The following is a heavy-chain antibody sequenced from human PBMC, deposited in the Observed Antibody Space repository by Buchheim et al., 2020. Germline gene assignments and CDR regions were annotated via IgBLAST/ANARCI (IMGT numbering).Heavy chain of an antibody. CDR3: AKGLFSSGWSPFDY. CDR1: GFSFSSQT. CDR2: INFSGGTT. D-gene: IGHD6-19*01. J-gene: IGHJ4*02. V-gene: IGHV3-23*01. Sequence: EVQLLESGGNLVQPGGSLRLSCAASGFSFSSQTMIWVRQAPGKGLEWLSGINFSGGTTYAVSVKGRFASSRDNSKNTLYLPMNSLRVEDTAVYFCAKGLFSSGWSPFDYCGQGTL.